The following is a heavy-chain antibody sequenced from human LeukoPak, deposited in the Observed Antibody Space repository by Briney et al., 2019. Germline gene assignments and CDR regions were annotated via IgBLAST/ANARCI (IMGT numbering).Heavy chain of an antibody. J-gene: IGHJ4*02. CDR2: INHSGST. Sequence: TSETLSLTCAVYGGSFSGYYWSWIRQPPGKGLEWIGEINHSGSTNYNPSLKSRVTISVDTSNNQFSLKLSSVTAADTAVYYCARAGRGSSGLIWGQGTLVTVSS. D-gene: IGHD6-6*01. CDR3: ARAGRGSSGLI. V-gene: IGHV4-34*01. CDR1: GGSFSGYY.